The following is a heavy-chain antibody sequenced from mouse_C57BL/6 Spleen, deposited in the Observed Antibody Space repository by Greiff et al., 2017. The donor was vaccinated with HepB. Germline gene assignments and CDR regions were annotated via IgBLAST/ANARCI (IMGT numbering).Heavy chain of an antibody. J-gene: IGHJ2*01. D-gene: IGHD1-1*01. CDR1: GYTFTSYG. Sequence: QVQLQQSGAELARPGASVKLSCKASGYTFTSYGISWVKQRPGQGLEWIGEIYPRSGNTYYNEKFKGKATLTADKSSSTTYMELRSLTSEDSAVYFCASQEVITTVVAPFDYWGQGTTLTVSS. CDR2: IYPRSGNT. CDR3: ASQEVITTVVAPFDY. V-gene: IGHV1-81*01.